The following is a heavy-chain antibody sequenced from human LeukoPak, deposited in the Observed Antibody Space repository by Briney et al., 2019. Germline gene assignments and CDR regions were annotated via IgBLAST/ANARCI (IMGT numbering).Heavy chain of an antibody. CDR3: TRDLLVGATTTAFDI. CDR2: IRSKAYGGTT. V-gene: IGHV3-49*04. CDR1: GFTFGDYG. J-gene: IGHJ3*02. Sequence: PGRSLRLSCTASGFTFGDYGMSWVRQAPGKGLEWVRFIRSKAYGGTTEYAASVKGRFTISRDDSKSIAYLQMNSLKTEDTAVYYCTRDLLVGATTTAFDIWGQGTMVTVSS. D-gene: IGHD1-26*01.